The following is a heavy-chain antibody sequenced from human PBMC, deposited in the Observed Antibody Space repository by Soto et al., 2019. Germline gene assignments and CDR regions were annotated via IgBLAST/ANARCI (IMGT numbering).Heavy chain of an antibody. CDR1: GYNFTTFW. CDR2: IYPGDSET. V-gene: IGHV5-51*01. Sequence: LGESLKISCKGSGYNFTTFWIGWVRQMPGKGLEWMGIIYPGDSETKYSPDFEGQVTISADRSTNTAYLQWRSLRASDTAMYSCARLGFPGAIYFDSWGLGTLVTVSS. J-gene: IGHJ4*02. CDR3: ARLGFPGAIYFDS.